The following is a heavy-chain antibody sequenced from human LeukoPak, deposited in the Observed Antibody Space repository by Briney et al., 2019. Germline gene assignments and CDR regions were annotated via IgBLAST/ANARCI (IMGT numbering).Heavy chain of an antibody. CDR3: ARAGAAYYYGMDV. V-gene: IGHV4-30-2*01. J-gene: IGHJ6*02. D-gene: IGHD3-10*01. Sequence: SETLSLTCVVSGGSISSGGYSWTWIRQPPGKGLEWIGYLYHSGSPYYTPSLKSRVTISIDRSKNQFSLNLNSVTAADTAVYYCARAGAAYYYGMDVWGQGTTVTVSS. CDR2: LYHSGSP. CDR1: GGSISSGGYS.